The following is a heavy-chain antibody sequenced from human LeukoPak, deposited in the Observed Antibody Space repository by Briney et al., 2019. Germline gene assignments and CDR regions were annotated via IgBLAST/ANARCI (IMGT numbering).Heavy chain of an antibody. CDR1: SSYG. CDR3: ARHYGP. Sequence: SSYGMHWVRQPPGKGLEWIGSIYDSGSTYYNPSLKSRVTISVDTSKNQFSLKLNSVTAADTAVYYCARHYGPWGQGTLVTVSS. D-gene: IGHD3-10*01. J-gene: IGHJ5*02. CDR2: IYDSGST. V-gene: IGHV4-39*01.